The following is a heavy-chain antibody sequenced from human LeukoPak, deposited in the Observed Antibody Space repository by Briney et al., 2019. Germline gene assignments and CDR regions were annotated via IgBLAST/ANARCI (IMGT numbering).Heavy chain of an antibody. J-gene: IGHJ3*02. V-gene: IGHV3-7*03. D-gene: IGHD3-10*01. CDR3: AKGGLITLWFGEEVNDAFDI. CDR1: GFMFSGCW. Sequence: PGGSLRLSCAASGFMFSGCWMNWVRQAPGKGLEWVAIIKHDGSEKYYVDSVRGRFTISRDNAKNSLYLRMSSLSAEDTAVYYCAKGGLITLWFGEEVNDAFDIWGQGTMVTVSS. CDR2: IKHDGSEK.